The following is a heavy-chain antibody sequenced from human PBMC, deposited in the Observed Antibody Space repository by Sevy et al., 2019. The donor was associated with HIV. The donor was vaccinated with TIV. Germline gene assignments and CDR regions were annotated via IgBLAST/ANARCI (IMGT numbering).Heavy chain of an antibody. J-gene: IGHJ6*02. CDR1: GFTFSSYS. CDR3: ARDRQPELGTGTTGWWGYYYGMDV. D-gene: IGHD1-7*01. V-gene: IGHV3-48*01. CDR2: ISSSSSTI. Sequence: GGSLRLSCAASGFTFSSYSMNWVRQAPGKGLEWVSYISSSSSTIYYADSVKGRFTISRDNAKNSLYLQMNSLRAEDTAVYYCARDRQPELGTGTTGWWGYYYGMDVWGQGTTVTVS.